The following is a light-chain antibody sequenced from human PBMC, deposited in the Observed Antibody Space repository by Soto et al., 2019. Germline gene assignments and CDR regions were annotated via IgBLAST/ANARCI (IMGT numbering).Light chain of an antibody. V-gene: IGLV2-14*01. CDR2: EVS. CDR1: GSDVGYYNY. CDR3: TSFTATSTYV. Sequence: QSVLTQPAAVSGSPGQSITISCTGTGSDVGYYNYVSWYQHHPGKAPKLMIYEVSNRPSGVPNRFSGSKSGNTASLTISGLQAEDEADYYCTSFTATSTYVFGTGTKVTVL. J-gene: IGLJ1*01.